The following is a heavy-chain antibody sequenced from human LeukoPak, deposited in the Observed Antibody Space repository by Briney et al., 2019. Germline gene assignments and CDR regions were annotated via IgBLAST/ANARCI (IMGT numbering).Heavy chain of an antibody. J-gene: IGHJ4*02. CDR3: AILPGYSSGWYEVNY. Sequence: QPGGSLRLSCAASGFTFSSYAMSWVRQAPGKGLEWVSGISGSGGSTYYADSVKGRFTISRDNSRNTLYLQMNSPRAEDTAVYYYAILPGYSSGWYEVNYWGQGTLVTVSS. D-gene: IGHD6-13*01. CDR2: ISGSGGST. CDR1: GFTFSSYA. V-gene: IGHV3-23*01.